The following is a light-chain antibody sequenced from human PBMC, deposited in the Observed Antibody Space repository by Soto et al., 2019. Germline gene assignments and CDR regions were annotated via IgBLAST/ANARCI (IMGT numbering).Light chain of an antibody. CDR1: QSVSNY. J-gene: IGKJ4*01. V-gene: IGKV3-11*01. CDR3: QQRRVWPLT. Sequence: VLTQSPAILSLSPGERATLDCRASQSVSNYLAWYQQRPGQAPRLLIYDSSNRATGVPARFSASGSGTDFTLTISRLEPEDFAVYYCQQRRVWPLTFGGGTKVEIK. CDR2: DSS.